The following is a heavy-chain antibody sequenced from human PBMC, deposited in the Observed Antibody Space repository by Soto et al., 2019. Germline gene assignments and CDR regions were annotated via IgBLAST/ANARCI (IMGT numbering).Heavy chain of an antibody. Sequence: QVQLVQSGAEVKKPGASVKVSCKASGYTFTSYAMHWVRQVPGQRLEWMGWINAGNGNTKYSHKFQGRVTITRDTSESTAYMELSSLRSQDTAVYYCARDVGATGDWGQGILVTVSS. J-gene: IGHJ4*02. CDR2: INAGNGNT. D-gene: IGHD1-26*01. CDR1: GYTFTSYA. CDR3: ARDVGATGD. V-gene: IGHV1-3*01.